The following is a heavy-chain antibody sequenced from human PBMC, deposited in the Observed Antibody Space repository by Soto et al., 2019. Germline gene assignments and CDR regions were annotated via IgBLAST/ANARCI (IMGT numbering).Heavy chain of an antibody. D-gene: IGHD6-13*01. J-gene: IGHJ6*02. CDR1: GGSFSSYA. Sequence: TSVKVSCEACGGSFSSYAISWVRQAPGQGLEWMGGIIPIFGTANYAQKFQGRVTITADESTSTAYMELSSLRSEDTAVYYCASCIAAAATRKYYGMDVWGQGTTVTVS. V-gene: IGHV1-69*13. CDR3: ASCIAAAATRKYYGMDV. CDR2: IIPIFGTA.